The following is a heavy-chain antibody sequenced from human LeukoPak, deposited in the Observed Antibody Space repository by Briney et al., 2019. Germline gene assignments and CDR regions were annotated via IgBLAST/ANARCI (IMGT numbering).Heavy chain of an antibody. Sequence: EAGGSLRLSCAASGFTFSSYEMNWVRQAPGKGLEWVSYISSSGSTIYYADSVKGRFTISRDNAKNSLYLQMKSLRAEDTAVYYCAKDVGSTIDTSGYYYRNRKGAIDMWGQGTRVTVSS. D-gene: IGHD3-22*01. J-gene: IGHJ3*02. V-gene: IGHV3-48*03. CDR3: AKDVGSTIDTSGYYYRNRKGAIDM. CDR2: ISSSGSTI. CDR1: GFTFSSYE.